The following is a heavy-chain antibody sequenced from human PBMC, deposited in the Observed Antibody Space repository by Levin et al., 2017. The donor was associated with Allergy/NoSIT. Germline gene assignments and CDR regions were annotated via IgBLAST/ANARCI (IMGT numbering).Heavy chain of an antibody. CDR1: GYTFSDYD. V-gene: IGHV1-8*01. CDR2: MNPKSGNA. D-gene: IGHD3-9*01. CDR3: ARGRYFDVSTGYNVYTY. J-gene: IGHJ4*02. Sequence: ASVKVSCKTSGYTFSDYDINWVRQATGQGLEWIGWMNPKSGNAGFARNFQGRGTMTGDTAITTAYWELRSLTPGDTGVYFCARGRYFDVSTGYNVYTYWGQGTLVTVSS.